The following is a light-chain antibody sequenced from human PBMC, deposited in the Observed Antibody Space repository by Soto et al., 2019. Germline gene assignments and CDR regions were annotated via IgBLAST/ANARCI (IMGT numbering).Light chain of an antibody. V-gene: IGLV1-44*01. Sequence: QSVLTQPPSASGTPGQRVTISCSGSRSNIGSNSVSWYQQFPRTAPRLLIHSNDQRPSGVPDRFSGSKSGTSASLAISGLQSEDEGEYYCAAGDDRLDGLVFGGGTKLTVL. CDR1: RSNIGSNS. CDR3: AAGDDRLDGLV. CDR2: SND. J-gene: IGLJ2*01.